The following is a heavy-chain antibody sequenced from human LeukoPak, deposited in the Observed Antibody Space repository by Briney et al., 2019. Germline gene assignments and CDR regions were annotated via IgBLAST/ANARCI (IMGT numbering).Heavy chain of an antibody. D-gene: IGHD3-10*02. CDR1: GYTFTSYY. J-gene: IGHJ6*03. V-gene: IGHV1-46*01. CDR2: INPSGGST. CDR3: ASCSADYYYYMDV. Sequence: GASVKVSCKASGYTFTSYYMHWVRQAPGQGLEWMGIINPSGGSTNYAQKFQGRVTMTRDMSTSTAYMELSSLRSEDTAVYYCASCSADYYYYMDVWGKGTTVTVSS.